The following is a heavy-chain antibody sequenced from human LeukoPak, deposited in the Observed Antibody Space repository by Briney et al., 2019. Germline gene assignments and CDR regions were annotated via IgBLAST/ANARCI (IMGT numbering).Heavy chain of an antibody. J-gene: IGHJ4*02. CDR1: GFTFSSYA. Sequence: GGSLRLSCAASGFTFSSYAMSWVRQSPGKGLEWVSAISGSGSSTYYADSVKGRFTISRDNSTNTLYLQMNSLRAEDTAVNFCANGLVTAITDNWGQGTLVTISS. D-gene: IGHD2-21*02. CDR2: ISGSGSST. CDR3: ANGLVTAITDN. V-gene: IGHV3-23*01.